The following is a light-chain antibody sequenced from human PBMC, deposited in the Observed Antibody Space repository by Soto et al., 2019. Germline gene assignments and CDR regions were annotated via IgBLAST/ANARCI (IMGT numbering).Light chain of an antibody. Sequence: QSALTQPASVSGSPGQSITISCTGTSSDVGDYNYVSWYQHHPGKAPKVMIYEVSNRPSGVSNRFSGSKSGNTASLTISGLQAEDEADYYCSSYTSSSSLGVFGTGTKLTVL. J-gene: IGLJ1*01. CDR1: SSDVGDYNY. CDR3: SSYTSSSSLGV. V-gene: IGLV2-14*01. CDR2: EVS.